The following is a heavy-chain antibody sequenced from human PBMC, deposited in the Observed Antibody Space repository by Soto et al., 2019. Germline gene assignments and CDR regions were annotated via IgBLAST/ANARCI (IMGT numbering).Heavy chain of an antibody. D-gene: IGHD1-1*01. CDR2: IYATGTT. CDR3: VRDGTKDLRDWFDP. CDR1: GTSISGSY. Sequence: SETLSLTCTVSGTSISGSYWSWIRNSAGKRLDWIGRIYATGTTDYNPSLQSRVMMSVHTSNKQFSLKLRSVTAADTAVYYCVRDGTKDLRDWFDPWGQG. J-gene: IGHJ5*02. V-gene: IGHV4-4*07.